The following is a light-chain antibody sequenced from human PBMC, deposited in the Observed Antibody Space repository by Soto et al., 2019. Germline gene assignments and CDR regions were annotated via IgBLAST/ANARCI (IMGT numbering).Light chain of an antibody. CDR2: DDS. Sequence: SYELTQPPSVSVAPGQTASISCGGKNIGTKRVHWNQQKPGQAPVLVLFDDSDRPSGIPERFSGFNSGKTATLTISRFEAGDEADYYCQVWDSSSDHYVFGTGTKLTVL. V-gene: IGLV3-21*02. CDR3: QVWDSSSDHYV. CDR1: NIGTKR. J-gene: IGLJ1*01.